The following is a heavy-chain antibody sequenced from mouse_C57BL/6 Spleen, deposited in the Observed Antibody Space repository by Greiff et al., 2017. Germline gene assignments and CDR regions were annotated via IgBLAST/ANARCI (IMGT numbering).Heavy chain of an antibody. V-gene: IGHV1-7*01. J-gene: IGHJ4*01. Sequence: VQVVESGAELAKPGASVKLSCKASGYTFTSYWMHWVKQRPGQGLEWIGYINPSSGYTKYNQKFKDKATLTADKSSSTAYMQLSSLTYEDSSVYYCARSGYDYDYYAMDYWGQGTSVTVSS. D-gene: IGHD2-4*01. CDR1: GYTFTSYW. CDR2: INPSSGYT. CDR3: ARSGYDYDYYAMDY.